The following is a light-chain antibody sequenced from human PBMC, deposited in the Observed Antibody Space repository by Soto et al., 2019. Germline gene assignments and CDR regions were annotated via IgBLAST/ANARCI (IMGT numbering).Light chain of an antibody. J-gene: IGKJ2*01. CDR2: LGY. V-gene: IGKV2-28*01. Sequence: DVVMTQSPLSLPVTPGEPASISCRSSQSLLHSNGYNYLDWYLQKPGQSPQLLIYLGYNRASGVPDRFSGSGLGTDFTLKISRVEAEDVGVYYCMQALQSPVTFGQGTKLEIK. CDR3: MQALQSPVT. CDR1: QSLLHSNGYNY.